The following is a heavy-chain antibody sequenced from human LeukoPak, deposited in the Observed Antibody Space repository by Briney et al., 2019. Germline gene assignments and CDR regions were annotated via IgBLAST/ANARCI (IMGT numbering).Heavy chain of an antibody. CDR1: GFTFSSYW. D-gene: IGHD2-15*01. J-gene: IGHJ6*03. V-gene: IGHV3-30*18. CDR3: AKDFRYCSGGSCLYYYYYYMDV. Sequence: GGSLRLSCAASGFTFSSYWMHWVRQAPGKGLEWVAVISYDGSNKYYADSVKGRFTISRDNSKNTLYLQMNSLRAEDTAVYYCAKDFRYCSGGSCLYYYYYYMDVWGKGTTVTVSS. CDR2: ISYDGSNK.